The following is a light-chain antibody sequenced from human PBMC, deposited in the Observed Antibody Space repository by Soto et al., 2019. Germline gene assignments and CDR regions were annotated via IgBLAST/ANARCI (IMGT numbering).Light chain of an antibody. V-gene: IGKV3-20*01. CDR2: GAS. CDR3: HQYGSLPLT. CDR1: QSVSSNY. Sequence: EIVLPQSPGTLSSSPGERATLSCRASQSVSSNYLAWYQQTPGQAPMLLIYGASSRATGIPDRISGSGSGTDFTLTISSLEPEYCAVYYCHQYGSLPLTFGAGTKVEIK. J-gene: IGKJ4*01.